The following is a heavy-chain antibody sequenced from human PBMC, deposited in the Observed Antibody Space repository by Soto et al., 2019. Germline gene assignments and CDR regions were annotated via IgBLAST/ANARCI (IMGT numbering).Heavy chain of an antibody. CDR3: ARELRYFDWLSYAFDI. V-gene: IGHV3-74*01. D-gene: IGHD3-9*01. Sequence: PGGSLRRSCAASGFSFSNHWMHCVRQVPGKGLVWVARINSDGSTTTYADSVKGRFTISRANAKNTLYLQMNSLRAEDTALYYCARELRYFDWLSYAFDIWGQGTMVTVSS. CDR1: GFSFSNHW. J-gene: IGHJ3*02. CDR2: INSDGSTT.